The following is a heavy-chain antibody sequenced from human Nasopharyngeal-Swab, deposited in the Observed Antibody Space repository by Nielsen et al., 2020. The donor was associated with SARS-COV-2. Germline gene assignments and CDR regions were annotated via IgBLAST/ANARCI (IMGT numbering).Heavy chain of an antibody. CDR2: ISAYNGNT. J-gene: IGHJ6*03. V-gene: IGHV1-18*01. CDR3: AREVFEVPAATYYYYYYMDV. D-gene: IGHD2-2*01. Sequence: WVRQAPGQGLERMGWISAYNGNTNYAQKLQGRVTMTTDTSTSTAYMELRSLRSDDTAVYYCAREVFEVPAATYYYYYYMDVWGKGTTVTVSS.